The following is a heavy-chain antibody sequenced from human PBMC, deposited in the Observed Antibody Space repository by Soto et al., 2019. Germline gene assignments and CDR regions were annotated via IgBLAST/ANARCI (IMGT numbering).Heavy chain of an antibody. Sequence: QVQLAQSGAEVKKPGASVKVSCKASGYTFTGYYMHWVRQAPGQGLEWMGWINPNSGGTNYAQKFQGRVTMTRDTSISTAYMELSRLRSDDTAVYYCAREMSSSSLYYYYYGMDVWGQGTTVTVSS. D-gene: IGHD6-6*01. V-gene: IGHV1-2*02. CDR3: AREMSSSSLYYYYYGMDV. CDR2: INPNSGGT. CDR1: GYTFTGYY. J-gene: IGHJ6*02.